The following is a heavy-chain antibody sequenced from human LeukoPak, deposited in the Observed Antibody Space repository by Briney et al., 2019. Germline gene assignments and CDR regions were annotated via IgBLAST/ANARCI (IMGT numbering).Heavy chain of an antibody. V-gene: IGHV4-30-2*01. Sequence: SETLSLTCAVSGASMSSGGYSWSWTRQPPGKGLEWIGCIYRDGSTSYNPSLKSRLTISVDLSKNQFSLKLSSVTAADTAVYYCGRGSVAGTGLFDHWGQGILVTVSS. J-gene: IGHJ4*02. CDR3: GRGSVAGTGLFDH. CDR1: GASMSSGGYS. CDR2: IYRDGST. D-gene: IGHD1-1*01.